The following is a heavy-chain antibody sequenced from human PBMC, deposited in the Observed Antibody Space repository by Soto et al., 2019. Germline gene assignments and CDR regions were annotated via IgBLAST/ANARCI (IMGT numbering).Heavy chain of an antibody. CDR3: ARADSAYCTNGVCPFYFDY. CDR2: INHSGST. V-gene: IGHV4-34*01. D-gene: IGHD2-8*01. Sequence: SETLSLTCAVYGGSFSGYYWSWIRQPPGKGLEWIGEINHSGSTNYNPSLKSRVTISVDRSKNQFSLKLSSVTAADTAVYYCARADSAYCTNGVCPFYFDYWGQGTLVTVSS. J-gene: IGHJ4*02. CDR1: GGSFSGYY.